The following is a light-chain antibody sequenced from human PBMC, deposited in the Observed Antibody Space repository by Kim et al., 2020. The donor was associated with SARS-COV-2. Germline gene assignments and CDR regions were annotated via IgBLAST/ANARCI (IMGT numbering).Light chain of an antibody. CDR2: GAS. V-gene: IGKV3-11*01. Sequence: EIVLTQSPATLSLSPGERATLSCRASQSVSSYLAWYQQKPGQAPRLLIYGASKRATGIPARFSGSGSGTDFTLTISSLEPEDSAVYYCQQRRNWLTFGGGTKLEI. J-gene: IGKJ4*01. CDR1: QSVSSY. CDR3: QQRRNWLT.